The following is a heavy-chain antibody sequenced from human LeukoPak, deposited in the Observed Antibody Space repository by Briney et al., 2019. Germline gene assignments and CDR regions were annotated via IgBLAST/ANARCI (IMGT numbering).Heavy chain of an antibody. CDR1: GGSFSGYY. J-gene: IGHJ4*02. CDR3: ARVSIVVVTIDY. V-gene: IGHV4-34*01. CDR2: INHSGST. D-gene: IGHD3-22*01. Sequence: SETLSLTCAVYGGSFSGYYWSWIRQPPGKGLEWIGEINHSGSTNYNPSLKSRVTISVDTSKNQFYLKLSSVTAADTAVYYCARVSIVVVTIDYWGQGTLVTVSS.